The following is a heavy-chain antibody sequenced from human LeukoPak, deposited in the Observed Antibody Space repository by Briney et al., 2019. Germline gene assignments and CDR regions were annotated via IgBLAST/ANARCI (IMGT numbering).Heavy chain of an antibody. CDR1: GYSFTNFW. D-gene: IGHD1/OR15-1a*01. CDR3: AAGGTSAP. Sequence: PGESLKISCKGSGYSFTNFWIGWVRQMPGKGLEWMGVISPGDSGIRYSPSFQGQVTISVDKSISTAYLQWSSLRASDSAMYYCAAGGTSAPWGREPWSPSPQ. J-gene: IGHJ5*02. V-gene: IGHV5-51*01. CDR2: ISPGDSGI.